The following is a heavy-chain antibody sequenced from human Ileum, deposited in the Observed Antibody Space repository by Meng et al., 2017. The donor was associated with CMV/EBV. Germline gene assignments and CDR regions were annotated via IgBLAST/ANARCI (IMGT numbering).Heavy chain of an antibody. CDR3: ARSRHPYHYSSGSYYTFYYYAMDV. Sequence: SVKVSCKASGGTFSTYPISWVRQAPRQGLEWMGGIIPISGIPNYAQKFQGRVTFTTDESTNTAYMELSSLKSDDTAVYYCARSRHPYHYSSGSYYTFYYYAMDVWGQGTTVTVSS. CDR1: GGTFSTYP. CDR2: IIPISGIP. D-gene: IGHD3-10*01. J-gene: IGHJ6*02. V-gene: IGHV1-69*05.